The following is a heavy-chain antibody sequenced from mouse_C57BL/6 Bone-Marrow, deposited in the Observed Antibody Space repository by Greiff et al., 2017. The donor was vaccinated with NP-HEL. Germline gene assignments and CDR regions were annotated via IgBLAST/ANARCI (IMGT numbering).Heavy chain of an antibody. CDR3: ARGDYGYDRFAY. D-gene: IGHD2-2*01. V-gene: IGHV1-81*01. Sequence: QVQLQQSGAELARPGASVKLSCKASGYTFTSYGISWVKQRTGQGLEWIGEIYPRSGNTYYNEKFKGKATLTADKSSSTAYMELRSLTSEDSAVYFCARGDYGYDRFAYGGQGNVVTVSA. J-gene: IGHJ3*01. CDR2: IYPRSGNT. CDR1: GYTFTSYG.